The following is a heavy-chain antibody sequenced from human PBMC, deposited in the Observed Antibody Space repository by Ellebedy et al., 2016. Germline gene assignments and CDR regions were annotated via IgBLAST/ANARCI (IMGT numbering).Heavy chain of an antibody. D-gene: IGHD4-17*01. J-gene: IGHJ4*02. Sequence: GGSLRLSCAASGFSVSSHYMTWVRQAPGKGLEWVSVIYTDGTTIYADSVKGRFTISRHNSENTLYLQMNSLRAEDTAVYYCARGPGLRTIYDYWGQGTLVTVSS. CDR3: ARGPGLRTIYDY. V-gene: IGHV3-53*04. CDR2: IYTDGTT. CDR1: GFSVSSHY.